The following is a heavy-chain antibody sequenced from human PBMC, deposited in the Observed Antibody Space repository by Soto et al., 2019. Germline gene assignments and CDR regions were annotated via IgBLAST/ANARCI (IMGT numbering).Heavy chain of an antibody. CDR2: ISWNSGSI. Sequence: EVQLVESGGGLVQPGRSLRLSCAASGFTFDDYAMHWVRQAPGKGLEWVSGISWNSGSIGYADSVKGRFTISRDNAKNYLYLQMNSLRAEDAALYYCAKIDRNGYRPFDYWGQGTLVTVSS. CDR1: GFTFDDYA. D-gene: IGHD3-3*01. J-gene: IGHJ4*02. V-gene: IGHV3-9*01. CDR3: AKIDRNGYRPFDY.